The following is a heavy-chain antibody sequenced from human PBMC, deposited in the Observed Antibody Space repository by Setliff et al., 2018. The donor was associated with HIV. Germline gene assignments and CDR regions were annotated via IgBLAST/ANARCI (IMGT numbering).Heavy chain of an antibody. CDR2: ISGNGDTT. V-gene: IGHV3-23*01. CDR1: GFKFSNYA. CDR3: AKDWDITIFAVVIGGAFDF. J-gene: IGHJ3*01. Sequence: PGGSLRLSCAASGFKFSNYAMSWVRQAPGKGLEWVSTISGNGDTTYFADSVKGRFSISRYNSKNTLFLQMNSLGTEDAAVYYCAKDWDITIFAVVIGGAFDFWGQGTMVTVSS. D-gene: IGHD3-3*01.